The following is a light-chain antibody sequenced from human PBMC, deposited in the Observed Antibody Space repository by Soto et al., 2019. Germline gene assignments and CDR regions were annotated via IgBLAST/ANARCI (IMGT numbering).Light chain of an antibody. CDR2: DAS. CDR1: QSVSSSY. V-gene: IGKV3-20*01. CDR3: QRYNNWPLT. J-gene: IGKJ4*01. Sequence: EIVLTQSPGTLSLSPGERATLSCRASQSVSSSYLAWYQQKPGQAPRLLIYDASSRATGIPDRFSGSGSGTDFTLTINRLQPEDFAVYYCQRYNNWPLTFGGGTKVDIK.